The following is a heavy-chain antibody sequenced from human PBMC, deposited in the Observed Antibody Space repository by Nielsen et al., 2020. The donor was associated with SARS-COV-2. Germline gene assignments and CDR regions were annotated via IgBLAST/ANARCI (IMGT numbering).Heavy chain of an antibody. Sequence: GESLKISCAASGFTFSSYGMHWVRQAPGKGLEWVAVIWYDGSNKYYADSVKGRFTISRDNSKNTLYLQMNSLRAEDTALYYCAKDAGGSSSWYFGYWGQGTLVTVSS. J-gene: IGHJ4*02. CDR2: IWYDGSNK. D-gene: IGHD6-13*01. V-gene: IGHV3-30*02. CDR3: AKDAGGSSSWYFGY. CDR1: GFTFSSYG.